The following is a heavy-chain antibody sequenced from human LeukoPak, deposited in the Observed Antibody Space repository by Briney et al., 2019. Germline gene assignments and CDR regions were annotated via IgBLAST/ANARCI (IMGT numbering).Heavy chain of an antibody. V-gene: IGHV3-30*04. CDR3: ARVYGSSWYYYYYYMDV. J-gene: IGHJ6*03. CDR2: ISYDGSNK. CDR1: GFTFSSYA. Sequence: GRSLRLSCAASGFTFSSYAMHWVRQAPGKGLEWVAVISYDGSNKYYADSVKGRFTISRDNSKNTLYLQMNSLRAEDTAVYYCARVYGSSWYYYYYYMDVWGKGTTVTVSS. D-gene: IGHD6-13*01.